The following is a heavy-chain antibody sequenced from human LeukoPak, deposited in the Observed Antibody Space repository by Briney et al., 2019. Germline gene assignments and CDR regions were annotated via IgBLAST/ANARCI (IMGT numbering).Heavy chain of an antibody. CDR1: HGAPRGFF. V-gene: IGHV4-34*01. Sequence: SETPSLTGDVYHGAPRGFFWRLIRPPPGEGVGWIGEISHTGRTNYNPSLGSRLIISLDTLKKQFYLRVTSVTAADTAVYYCAKVHVTGDAFDVWGQGTMVTVSS. D-gene: IGHD2-21*02. CDR3: AKVHVTGDAFDV. J-gene: IGHJ3*01. CDR2: ISHTGRT.